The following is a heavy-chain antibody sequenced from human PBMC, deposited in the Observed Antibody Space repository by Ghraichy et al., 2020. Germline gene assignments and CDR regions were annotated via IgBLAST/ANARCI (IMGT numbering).Heavy chain of an antibody. CDR3: ARETIIVGATYSFDY. CDR1: GGSIRNSNYY. Sequence: SQTLSLTCTVSGGSIRNSNYYWGWIRQPPGRGLEWIGSIYYSGSTFYNPSLKSRLTISVDTSQNQFSLKLSSVTAADTAVYYCARETIIVGATYSFDYWGNGTLVTVSS. D-gene: IGHD1-26*01. J-gene: IGHJ4*01. CDR2: IYYSGST. V-gene: IGHV4-39*02.